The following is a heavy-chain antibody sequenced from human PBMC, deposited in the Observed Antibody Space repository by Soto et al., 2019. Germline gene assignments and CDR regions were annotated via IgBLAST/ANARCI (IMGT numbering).Heavy chain of an antibody. CDR3: ARDRSYYDFWSGYLAL. CDR2: ISAYNGNT. Sequence: ASVKVSCKASGYTFTSYGISWVRQAPGQGLEWMGWISAYNGNTNYAQKLQGRVTMTTDTSTSTAYMELRSLRSDDTAVYYCARDRSYYDFWSGYLALWGQGTLVIVSS. D-gene: IGHD3-3*01. CDR1: GYTFTSYG. J-gene: IGHJ4*02. V-gene: IGHV1-18*01.